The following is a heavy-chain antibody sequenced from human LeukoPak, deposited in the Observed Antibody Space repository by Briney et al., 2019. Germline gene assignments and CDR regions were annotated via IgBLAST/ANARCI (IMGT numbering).Heavy chain of an antibody. J-gene: IGHJ4*02. Sequence: SETLSLTCNVSGGSIIGNSTDYWGWVRLPPGKGLEWIATIHHTGGAYRNPSLKGRITISVDTSKNQFSLTLTSVTAADTAVYYCARQQSTSFLRRGYFDSGGQGPLVPVPS. CDR1: GGSIIGNSTDY. CDR2: IHHTGGA. D-gene: IGHD6-13*01. CDR3: ARQQSTSFLRRGYFDS. V-gene: IGHV4-39*01.